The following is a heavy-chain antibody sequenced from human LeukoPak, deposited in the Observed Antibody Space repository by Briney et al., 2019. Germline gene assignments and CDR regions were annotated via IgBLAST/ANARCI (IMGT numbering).Heavy chain of an antibody. CDR3: ARAYSGSYPFDY. Sequence: GASVKVSCKASGGTFSSYAISWVRQAPGQGLEWMGGIIPIFGTANYAQKFQGRVTITADESTSTAYMELNSLRSEDTAVYYCARAYSGSYPFDYWGQGTLVTVSS. D-gene: IGHD1-26*01. V-gene: IGHV1-69*13. CDR1: GGTFSSYA. CDR2: IIPIFGTA. J-gene: IGHJ4*02.